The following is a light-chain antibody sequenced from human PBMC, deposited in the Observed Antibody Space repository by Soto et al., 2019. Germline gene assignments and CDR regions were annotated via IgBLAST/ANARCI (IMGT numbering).Light chain of an antibody. CDR1: SSNIGSNY. V-gene: IGLV1-47*01. CDR2: RNN. Sequence: QSVLTQPPSASGTPGQRVTISCSGSSSNIGSNYVFWYQHLPGTAPKLLIYRNNQRPSGVPDRFSGSKSGTSASLAISGLRSEDETDYYCAAWDDSLSGVVVGGGTKLTVL. J-gene: IGLJ2*01. CDR3: AAWDDSLSGVV.